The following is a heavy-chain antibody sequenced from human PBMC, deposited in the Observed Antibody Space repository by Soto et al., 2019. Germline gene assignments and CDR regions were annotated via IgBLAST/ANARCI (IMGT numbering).Heavy chain of an antibody. CDR2: ISYAGSNE. J-gene: IGHJ3*02. CDR3: AKVMVGYGGNSAAFDI. D-gene: IGHD4-17*01. Sequence: QEQLVESGGGVVQPGRSLRLSCAASGFTFSNYDMHWVRQAPGKGLEWVAVISYAGSNEYYADSVKGRFTISRDNSKNTLYLQMNSLSAEDTAVYYCAKVMVGYGGNSAAFDIWGQGTMVTVSS. CDR1: GFTFSNYD. V-gene: IGHV3-30*18.